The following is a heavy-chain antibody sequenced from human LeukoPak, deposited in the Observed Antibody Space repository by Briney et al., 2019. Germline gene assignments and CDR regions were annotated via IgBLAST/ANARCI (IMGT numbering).Heavy chain of an antibody. CDR1: GFTFNSHA. Sequence: GGSLRLSSAASGFTFNSHAISWVRQAPGKGLEWVSAISGGGGSTYHADFVKGRFTISRDNSKNTLSLQMNSLRVEDTAVHYCARDQGYDYVWGSNRYGYWGQGTLVTVSS. CDR2: ISGGGGST. CDR3: ARDQGYDYVWGSNRYGY. J-gene: IGHJ4*02. V-gene: IGHV3-23*01. D-gene: IGHD3-16*02.